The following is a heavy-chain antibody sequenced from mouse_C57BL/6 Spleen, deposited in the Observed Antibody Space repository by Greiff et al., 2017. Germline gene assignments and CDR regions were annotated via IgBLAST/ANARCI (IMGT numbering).Heavy chain of an antibody. CDR2: INPGSGGT. CDR1: GYAFTNYL. J-gene: IGHJ2*01. D-gene: IGHD2-4*01. Sequence: VQLQESGAELVRPGTSVKVSCKASGYAFTNYLIEWVKRRPGQGLEWIGVINPGSGGTNYNEKFKGKATLTADKSSSTAYMQLSSLTSEDSAVYICASRDDCDAGVYFDYWGQGTTLTVSS. CDR3: ASRDDCDAGVYFDY. V-gene: IGHV1-54*01.